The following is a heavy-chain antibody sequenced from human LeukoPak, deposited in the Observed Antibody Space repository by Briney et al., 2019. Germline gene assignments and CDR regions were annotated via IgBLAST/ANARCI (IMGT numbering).Heavy chain of an antibody. V-gene: IGHV4-4*07. J-gene: IGHJ3*02. D-gene: IGHD3-10*01. Sequence: SETLSLTCTVSGGSIINYYWIWIRQPPGKGLEWIGRIYTSGSTNHNPSLKSRVTMSIDTSKNQFSLQLSSVTAADTAVYYCGRVNAMVRGITQAFDIWGQGTLITVSS. CDR1: GGSIINYY. CDR3: GRVNAMVRGITQAFDI. CDR2: IYTSGST.